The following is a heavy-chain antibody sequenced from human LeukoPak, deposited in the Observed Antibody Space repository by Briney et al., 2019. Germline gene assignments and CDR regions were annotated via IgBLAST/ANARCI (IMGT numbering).Heavy chain of an antibody. V-gene: IGHV1-18*01. CDR2: VSAYNGHT. CDR3: ARVSRLDFQLRHAFNI. D-gene: IGHD3-3*01. CDR1: GYTFTSYG. Sequence: ASVKVSCKASGYTFTSYGIGWVRQAPGQGLEWMGWVSAYNGHTNYAQKFQGRVPMTTETSTTTAYMELRSLTSDDTAVYYCARVSRLDFQLRHAFNIWGQGTMVTVSS. J-gene: IGHJ3*02.